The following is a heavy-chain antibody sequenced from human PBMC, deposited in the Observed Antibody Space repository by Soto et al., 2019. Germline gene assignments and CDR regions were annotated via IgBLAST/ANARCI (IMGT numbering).Heavy chain of an antibody. D-gene: IGHD6-13*01. CDR1: GGSFSGYY. J-gene: IGHJ4*02. Sequence: QVQLQQWGAGLLKPSETLSLTCAVYGGSFSGYYWSWIRQPPGKGLEWIGEINHSGSTNYNPSLKSRVTISGDTAKNQFSLKLSSVTTADTAVYYCAREQQAGHFDYWGQGTLVTVSS. CDR3: AREQQAGHFDY. V-gene: IGHV4-34*01. CDR2: INHSGST.